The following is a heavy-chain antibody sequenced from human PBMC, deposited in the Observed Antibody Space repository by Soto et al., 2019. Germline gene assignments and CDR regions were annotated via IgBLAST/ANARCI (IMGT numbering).Heavy chain of an antibody. CDR1: GYTFTSYD. Sequence: ASVKVSCKASGYTFTSYDINCVRQATGQGLEWMGWMNPNSGNTGYAQKFQGRVTMTRNTSISTAYMELSSLRSEDTAVYYCAREGRYCSGGSCSLYMDVWGKGTTVTVS. CDR3: AREGRYCSGGSCSLYMDV. V-gene: IGHV1-8*01. J-gene: IGHJ6*03. D-gene: IGHD2-15*01. CDR2: MNPNSGNT.